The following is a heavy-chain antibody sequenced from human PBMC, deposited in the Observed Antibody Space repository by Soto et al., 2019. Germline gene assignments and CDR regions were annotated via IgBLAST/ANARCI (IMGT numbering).Heavy chain of an antibody. Sequence: PSETLSLTCTVSGGSISSDDYYWTWIRQPPGKGLEWIGYIYYSGSTYYNPSLKSRLTISLDTSKNQFSLKLSSVSAADTAVYYCARDRSNSPDYFDYWGQGTLVTVS. D-gene: IGHD6-6*01. CDR1: GGSISSDDYY. J-gene: IGHJ4*02. V-gene: IGHV4-30-4*01. CDR3: ARDRSNSPDYFDY. CDR2: IYYSGST.